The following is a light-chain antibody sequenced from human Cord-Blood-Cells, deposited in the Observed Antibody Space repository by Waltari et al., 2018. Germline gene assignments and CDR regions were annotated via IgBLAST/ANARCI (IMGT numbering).Light chain of an antibody. J-gene: IGKJ4*01. CDR2: DAS. V-gene: IGKV3-11*01. CDR3: QQRSNWPLT. Sequence: EIVLTQSPATLSLSPGERANLSCRASQSVSSYLAWYQQKPGQAPRLLIYDASNRATGIPARFSCSGSGTDFTLTISSLEPEDFAVYYCQQRSNWPLTFGGGTKVEIK. CDR1: QSVSSY.